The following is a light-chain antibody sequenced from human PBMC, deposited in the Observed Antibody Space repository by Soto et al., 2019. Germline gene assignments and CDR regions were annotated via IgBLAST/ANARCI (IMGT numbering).Light chain of an antibody. CDR2: VTSDGSH. CDR3: QAWGTGGV. V-gene: IGLV4-69*01. Sequence: QTVVTQSPSASASPGASVKLTCTLSSGHSDYAIAWHQQQPEKGPRYLMKVTSDGSHTKGDGIPDRFSGSSSGADRYLTISSLRSDDAADYYCQAWGTGGVFGGGTKVTVL. CDR1: SGHSDYA. J-gene: IGLJ3*02.